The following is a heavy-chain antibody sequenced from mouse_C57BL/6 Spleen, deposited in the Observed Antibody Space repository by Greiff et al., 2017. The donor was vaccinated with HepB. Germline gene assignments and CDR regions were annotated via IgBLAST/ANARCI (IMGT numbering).Heavy chain of an antibody. CDR1: GYTFTSYW. V-gene: IGHV1-52*01. CDR3: ARCGSSDGRGFAY. CDR2: IDPSDSET. J-gene: IGHJ3*01. Sequence: QVQLQQPGAELVRPGSSVKLSCKASGYTFTSYWMHWVKQRPIQGLEWIGNIDPSDSETHYNQKFKDKATLTVDKSSSTAYMQLSSLTSEDSAVYYCARCGSSDGRGFAYWGQRTLVTVSA. D-gene: IGHD2-3*01.